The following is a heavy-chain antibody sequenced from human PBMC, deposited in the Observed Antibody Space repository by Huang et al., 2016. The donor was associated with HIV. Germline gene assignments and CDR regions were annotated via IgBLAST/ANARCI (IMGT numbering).Heavy chain of an antibody. D-gene: IGHD6-13*01. V-gene: IGHV4-39*01. Sequence: QLQLKESGPGQVKPSETMSLTCTVSGDFISSTNYYWGWIRQSPGKGLEWVGSVYQSGSTNYNPSLKSRVTLSVDTSRNQFSLRLNSVTAADTAVYYCASQHIGAAATWFWGRGTQVAVSS. CDR3: ASQHIGAAATWF. J-gene: IGHJ4*02. CDR2: VYQSGST. CDR1: GDFISSTNYY.